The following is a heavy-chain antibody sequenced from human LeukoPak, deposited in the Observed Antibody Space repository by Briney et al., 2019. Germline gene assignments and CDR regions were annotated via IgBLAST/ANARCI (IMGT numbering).Heavy chain of an antibody. CDR2: IYTSGST. CDR1: GGSISSGSYY. D-gene: IGHD1-26*01. V-gene: IGHV4-61*02. CDR3: ARVVGARYNWFDP. J-gene: IGHJ5*02. Sequence: PSETLSLTCTVSGGSISSGSYYWSWIRQPAGKGLEWLGRIYTSGSTNYNPSLKSRVTISVDTSKNQFSLKLSSVTAADTAVYYCARVVGARYNWFDPWGQGTLVTVSS.